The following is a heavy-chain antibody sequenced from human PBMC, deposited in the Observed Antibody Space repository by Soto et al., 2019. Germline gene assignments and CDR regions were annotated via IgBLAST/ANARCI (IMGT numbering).Heavy chain of an antibody. Sequence: GSLRLSCAAFGFTLDKYTMGWVRQAPGKGLEWVAESFSSGGTQYADSVKGRFTISRDNSRNMVFLQMNGLRVEDTALYYCALYREHDGIWTFDSCGQVSLVTVSA. CDR1: GFTLDKYT. J-gene: IGHJ4*02. D-gene: IGHD2-2*02. CDR2: SFSSGGT. V-gene: IGHV3-23*05. CDR3: ALYREHDGIWTFDS.